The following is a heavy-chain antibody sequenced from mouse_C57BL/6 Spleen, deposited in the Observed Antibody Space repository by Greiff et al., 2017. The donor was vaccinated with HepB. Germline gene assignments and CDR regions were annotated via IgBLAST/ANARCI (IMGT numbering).Heavy chain of an antibody. Sequence: EVKVVESGGDLVKPGGSLKLSCAASGFTFSSYGMSWVRQTPDKRLEWVATISSGGSYTYYPDSVKGRFTISRDNAKNTLYLQMSRLKSEDTAMYYFSRHGESYYYVSSPFAYWGQGTLVTVSA. J-gene: IGHJ3*01. CDR3: SRHGESYYYVSSPFAY. CDR2: ISSGGSYT. D-gene: IGHD1-1*01. V-gene: IGHV5-6*01. CDR1: GFTFSSYG.